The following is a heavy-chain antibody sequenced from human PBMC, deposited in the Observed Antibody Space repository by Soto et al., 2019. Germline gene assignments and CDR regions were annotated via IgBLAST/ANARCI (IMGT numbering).Heavy chain of an antibody. J-gene: IGHJ4*02. D-gene: IGHD3-16*01. CDR3: AREGLMGAVAAFDH. Sequence: QVQLVQSGPEVKKSGASVRISCKASGYTLTTYYIHWVRQAPGKGLEWMGFINPNGGSTRYAQKFQGRVTMTRDTSTSTVYMELSRLKSEDTAVYFCAREGLMGAVAAFDHWGQGTLVSVAS. CDR2: INPNGGST. CDR1: GYTLTTYY. V-gene: IGHV1-46*01.